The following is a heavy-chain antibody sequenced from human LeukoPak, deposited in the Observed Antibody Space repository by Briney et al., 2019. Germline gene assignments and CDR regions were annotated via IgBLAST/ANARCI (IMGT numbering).Heavy chain of an antibody. CDR3: ARRTVTTSYFDY. V-gene: IGHV4-38-2*01. CDR2: IYHSGST. D-gene: IGHD4-11*01. J-gene: IGHJ4*02. CDR1: GYSISSGYY. Sequence: SETLSLTCAVSGYSISSGYYWGWIRQPPGKGLEWIGSIYHSGSTYYNPSLKSRVTISVDTSKNQSSLKLSSVTAADTAVYYCARRTVTTSYFDYWGQGTLVTVSS.